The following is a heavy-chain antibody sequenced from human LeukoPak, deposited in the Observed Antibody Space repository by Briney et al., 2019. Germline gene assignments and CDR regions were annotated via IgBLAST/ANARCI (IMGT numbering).Heavy chain of an antibody. J-gene: IGHJ4*02. D-gene: IGHD6-19*01. V-gene: IGHV6-1*01. CDR2: TYYRSKWYN. Sequence: SQALSLTCAISGDSVSSINGAWNWIRQSQSRGLEWLGRTYYRSKWYNDYVESMKGRITISPDTSKNQFSLHLNSVTPEDTAEYYCARDLGNTGWYTFDYWGQGTLVTVSS. CDR1: GDSVSSINGA. CDR3: ARDLGNTGWYTFDY.